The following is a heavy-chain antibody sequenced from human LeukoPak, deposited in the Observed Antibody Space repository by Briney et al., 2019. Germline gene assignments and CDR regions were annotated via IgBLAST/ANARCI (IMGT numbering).Heavy chain of an antibody. CDR3: AKDIGLGASFDY. V-gene: IGHV3-30-3*01. Sequence: GGSLRLSCAASGFTFSSYAMHWVRQAPGKGLEWVAVISYDGSNKYYADSVKGRFTISRDNSKNTLYLQMNSLRAEDTAVYYCAKDIGLGASFDYWGQGTLVTVSS. CDR2: ISYDGSNK. CDR1: GFTFSSYA. J-gene: IGHJ4*02. D-gene: IGHD3-3*01.